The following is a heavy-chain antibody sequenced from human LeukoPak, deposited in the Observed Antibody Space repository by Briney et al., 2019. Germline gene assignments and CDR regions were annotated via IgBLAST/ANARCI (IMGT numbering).Heavy chain of an antibody. Sequence: PGGSLRLSRAASGFTFSSYGMHWVRQAPGKGLEWVAVMSYDGSNKYYAESVKGRFTISRDNSKNTLYLQMNSLRAEDTAVYYCAKAAGYCSSTSCPRGDYYYYYGMDVWGQGTTVTVSS. CDR1: GFTFSSYG. CDR2: MSYDGSNK. D-gene: IGHD2-2*01. J-gene: IGHJ6*02. CDR3: AKAAGYCSSTSCPRGDYYYYYGMDV. V-gene: IGHV3-30*18.